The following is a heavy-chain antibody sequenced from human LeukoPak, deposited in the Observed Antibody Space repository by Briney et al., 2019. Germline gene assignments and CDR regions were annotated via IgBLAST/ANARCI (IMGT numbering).Heavy chain of an antibody. V-gene: IGHV3-9*01. Sequence: PGGSLRLSCAASGFTFYDSAMQWVRQAPGKGVEGVSGISWSSDHFVYADSVKGRFTISRDNAKESLYLEMNGLRAEDTAMYYCVKDLGFGMIVPRGFHYWGQGTLVSVSS. J-gene: IGHJ4*02. CDR2: ISWSSDHF. CDR3: VKDLGFGMIVPRGFHY. CDR1: GFTFYDSA. D-gene: IGHD3-22*01.